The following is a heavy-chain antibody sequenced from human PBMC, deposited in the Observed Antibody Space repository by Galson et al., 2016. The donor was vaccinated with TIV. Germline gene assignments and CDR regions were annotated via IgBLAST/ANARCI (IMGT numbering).Heavy chain of an antibody. CDR3: ATWDYHDNWFHP. CDR1: GFTFSNVW. V-gene: IGHV3-15*01. J-gene: IGHJ5*02. CDR2: IKNKIDGGTT. D-gene: IGHD1-7*01. Sequence: SLRLSCAASGFTFSNVWMNWFRQAPGMGLEWVGRIKNKIDGGTTDYGAPVKGRFTISRDDSKSTVYLQMNSLNGEDTGVYYCATWDYHDNWFHPWGQGTLVTVSS.